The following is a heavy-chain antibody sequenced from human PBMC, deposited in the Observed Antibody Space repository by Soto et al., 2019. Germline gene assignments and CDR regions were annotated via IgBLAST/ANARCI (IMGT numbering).Heavy chain of an antibody. CDR3: ASLPARHYYHGVDV. CDR2: IYYTGIT. V-gene: IGHV4-59*01. D-gene: IGHD2-2*01. CDR1: GVSIVYYY. Sequence: SETLSLTCSVSGVSIVYYYWNWIRKPPGKGLEWLGHIYYTGITAYNPSLNSRITISVDTSKNQISLNLVSVTAADTAVYYCASLPARHYYHGVDVWGPGTAVTVSS. J-gene: IGHJ6*02.